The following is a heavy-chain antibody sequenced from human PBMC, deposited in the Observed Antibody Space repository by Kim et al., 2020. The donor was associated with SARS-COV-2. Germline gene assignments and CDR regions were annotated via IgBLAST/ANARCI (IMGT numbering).Heavy chain of an antibody. CDR2: ISYDGSNK. D-gene: IGHD6-13*01. CDR3: ARALDPWYGDAFDI. Sequence: GGSLRLSCAASGFTFSSYAMHWVRQAPGKGLEWVAVISYDGSNKYYADSVKGRFTISRDNSKNTLYLQMNSLRAEDTAVYYCARALDPWYGDAFDIWGQG. CDR1: GFTFSSYA. V-gene: IGHV3-30-3*01. J-gene: IGHJ3*02.